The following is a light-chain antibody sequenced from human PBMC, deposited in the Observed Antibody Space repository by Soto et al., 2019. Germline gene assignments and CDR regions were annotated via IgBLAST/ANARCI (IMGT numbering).Light chain of an antibody. CDR2: GAS. Sequence: EIVMTQSPATLSVSPGERATLSCRASQSVSSNLAWYQQKPGQAPRILIYGASTRATGIPARFSGSGSRTEFTLTISSMQSEDFAVYYCQQYNNWPRTFGQGTKVEIK. CDR1: QSVSSN. V-gene: IGKV3-15*01. CDR3: QQYNNWPRT. J-gene: IGKJ1*01.